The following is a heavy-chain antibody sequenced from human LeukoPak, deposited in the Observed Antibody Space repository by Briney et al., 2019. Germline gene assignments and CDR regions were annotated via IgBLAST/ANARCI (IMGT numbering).Heavy chain of an antibody. J-gene: IGHJ3*02. CDR2: INTNTGNP. CDR3: ARDGDQWLVCAFDI. CDR1: GYTFTSYA. Sequence: ASVKVSCKASGYTFTSYAMNWVRQAPGQGLEWMGWINTNTGNPTYAQGFTGRFVFSLDTSVSTAYLRISSLKAEDTAVYYCARDGDQWLVCAFDIWGQGTMVTVSS. D-gene: IGHD6-19*01. V-gene: IGHV7-4-1*02.